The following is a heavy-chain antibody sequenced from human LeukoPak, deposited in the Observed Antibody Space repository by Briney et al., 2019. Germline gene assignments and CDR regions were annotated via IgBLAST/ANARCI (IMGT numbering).Heavy chain of an antibody. J-gene: IGHJ4*02. Sequence: PGGSLRLSCAASGFTFSSYSMNWVRQAPGKGLEWVSSISTSSSYIYYADSVKGRFTISRDNARNSLYLQMNSLRAEDTAVYYCAKGRGAQSGYDYLFDNWGQGTLVTVSS. CDR2: ISTSSSYI. V-gene: IGHV3-21*01. CDR3: AKGRGAQSGYDYLFDN. CDR1: GFTFSSYS. D-gene: IGHD5-12*01.